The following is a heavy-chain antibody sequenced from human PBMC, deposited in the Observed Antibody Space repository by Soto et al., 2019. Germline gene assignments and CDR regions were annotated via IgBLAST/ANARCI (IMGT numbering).Heavy chain of an antibody. CDR2: ISGSGGST. CDR3: ANTVDSSMATRYYLPL. D-gene: IGHD5-18*01. CDR1: GVTLRRYA. Sequence: GEELRDSWAASGVTLRRYAMSWVRQVPGKGLEWVSAISGSGGSTYYADSVKGRFTISRDNSKHTLYLQMNSLRAEDTAVYYCANTVDSSMATRYYLPLWAQG. J-gene: IGHJ1*01. V-gene: IGHV3-23*01.